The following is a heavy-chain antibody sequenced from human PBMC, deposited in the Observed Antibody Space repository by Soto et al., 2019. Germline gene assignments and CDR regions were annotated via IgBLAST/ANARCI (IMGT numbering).Heavy chain of an antibody. CDR1: GFTFSSYA. CDR3: ARDYYKYYDSSGYYRSPAY. D-gene: IGHD3-22*01. CDR2: ISYDGSDK. V-gene: IGHV3-30-3*01. J-gene: IGHJ4*02. Sequence: GGSLRLSCAASGFTFSSYAMHWVRQAPGKGLEWVALISYDGSDKDYADSVKGRFTISRDNSRNTLFLQMNSLRAEDTAVYYCARDYYKYYDSSGYYRSPAYWGQGTLVTLSS.